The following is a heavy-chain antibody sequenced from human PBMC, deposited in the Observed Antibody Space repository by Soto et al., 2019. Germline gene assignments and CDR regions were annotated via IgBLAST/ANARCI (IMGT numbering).Heavy chain of an antibody. V-gene: IGHV3-23*01. CDR1: AFTFNNYA. CDR3: AKSRYSDSSGDFYDY. CDR2: IGGSGRTT. D-gene: IGHD3-22*01. J-gene: IGHJ4*02. Sequence: GGSLRLSCAASAFTFNNYAMSWVRQAPGKGLEWVSGIGGSGRTTYYADSVKGRFTISRDNSNNTLFLQMNSLRAEDTAVYYCAKSRYSDSSGDFYDYWGQGTLVTVSA.